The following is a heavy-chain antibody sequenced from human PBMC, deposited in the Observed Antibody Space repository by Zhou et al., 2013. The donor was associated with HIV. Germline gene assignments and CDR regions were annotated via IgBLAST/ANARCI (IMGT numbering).Heavy chain of an antibody. V-gene: IGHV1-69*04. Sequence: QVQLVQSGAEVKKPGSSVKVSCKASGGTFSSYAISWVRQAPGQGLEWMGRIIPILGIANYAQKFQGRVTITADKSTSTAYMELSSLRSEDTAVYYCATGREMATIALGKGHYYFDYWGQGTLVTVSS. D-gene: IGHD5-12*01. J-gene: IGHJ4*02. CDR3: ATGREMATIALGKGHYYFDY. CDR2: IIPILGIA. CDR1: GGTFSSYA.